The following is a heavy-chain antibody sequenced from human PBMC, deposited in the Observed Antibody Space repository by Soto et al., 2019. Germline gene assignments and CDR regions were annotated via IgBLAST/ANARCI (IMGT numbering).Heavy chain of an antibody. CDR2: ISYDGSNK. CDR1: GFTFSSYA. CDR3: ARATAPGGFSWFDP. J-gene: IGHJ5*02. D-gene: IGHD3-16*01. Sequence: HPGGSLRLSCAASGFTFSSYAMHWVRQAPGKELEWVAIISYDGSNKYYVDSVKGRFTISRDNSKNTVYLQMNSLRGEDTAVYYCARATAPGGFSWFDPWGQGTRVTVSS. V-gene: IGHV3-30-3*01.